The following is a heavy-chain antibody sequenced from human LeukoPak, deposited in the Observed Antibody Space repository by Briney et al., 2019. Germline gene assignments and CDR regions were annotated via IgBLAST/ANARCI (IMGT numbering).Heavy chain of an antibody. CDR3: ARHGPVVGAKTRALDY. CDR2: IYYSGST. V-gene: IGHV4-59*08. J-gene: IGHJ4*02. CDR1: GGSISSYY. D-gene: IGHD1-26*01. Sequence: PSETLSLTCTVSGGSISSYYWSWIRQPPGKGLEWIGYIYYSGSTNYNPSLKSRVTISVDTSKNQFSLKLSSVTAADTAVYYCARHGPVVGAKTRALDYWGQGTLVTVSS.